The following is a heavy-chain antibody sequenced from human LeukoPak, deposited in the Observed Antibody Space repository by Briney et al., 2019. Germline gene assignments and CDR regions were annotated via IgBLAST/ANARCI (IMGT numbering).Heavy chain of an antibody. CDR1: GGSISSSDYY. V-gene: IGHV4-39*01. CDR2: IYYSGST. J-gene: IGHJ4*02. D-gene: IGHD3-3*01. CDR3: ARVYYDFWSGLPDY. Sequence: SETLSLTCTVSGGSISSSDYYWGWIRQPPGKGLEWIGSIYYSGSTYYNPSLKSRVTISIDTSKNQFSLKLSSVTAVDTAVYYCARVYYDFWSGLPDYWGQGTLVTVSS.